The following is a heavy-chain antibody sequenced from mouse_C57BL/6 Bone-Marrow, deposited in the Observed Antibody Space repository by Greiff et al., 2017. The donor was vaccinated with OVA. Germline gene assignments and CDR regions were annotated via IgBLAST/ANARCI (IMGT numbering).Heavy chain of an antibody. CDR1: GYTFTSYW. CDR2: IAPSDSYT. Sequence: VQLQQPGAELVMPGASVKLSCKASGYTFTSYWMHWVKQRPGQGLEWIGEIAPSDSYTNYNQKFKGKSTLTVDKSSSTAYMQLSSLTSEDSAVYYCARDGNSYYYAMDYWGQGTSVTVSS. J-gene: IGHJ4*01. V-gene: IGHV1-69*01. CDR3: ARDGNSYYYAMDY. D-gene: IGHD2-1*01.